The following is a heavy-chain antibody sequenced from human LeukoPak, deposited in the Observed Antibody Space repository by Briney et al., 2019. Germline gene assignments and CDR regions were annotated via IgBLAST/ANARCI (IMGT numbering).Heavy chain of an antibody. CDR3: ARVDTEYYYYYDMDV. J-gene: IGHJ6*02. V-gene: IGHV3-7*01. CDR2: IKQDGSEK. Sequence: GGSLGLSCAASGFTFSSYWMSWVRQAPGKGLEWVANIKQDGSEKYYVDSVKGRFTISRDNAKNSLYLQMNSLRAEDTAVYYCARVDTEYYYYYDMDVWGQGTTVTVSS. CDR1: GFTFSSYW.